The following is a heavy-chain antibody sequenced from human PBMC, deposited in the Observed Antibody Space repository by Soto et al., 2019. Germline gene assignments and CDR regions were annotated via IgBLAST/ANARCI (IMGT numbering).Heavy chain of an antibody. CDR1: GGTFSSYT. D-gene: IGHD3-10*01. J-gene: IGHJ3*02. V-gene: IGHV1-69*02. CDR3: ARGRGYYDAFDI. CDR2: IIPILGIA. Sequence: SVKVSCKASGGTFSSYTISWVRQAPGQGLEWMGRIIPILGIANYAQKFQGRVTITADESTSTAYMELSSLRSEDTAVYYCARGRGYYDAFDIWGQGTMVTVSS.